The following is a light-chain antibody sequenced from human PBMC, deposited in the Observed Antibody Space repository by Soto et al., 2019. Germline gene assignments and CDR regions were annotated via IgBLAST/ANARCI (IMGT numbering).Light chain of an antibody. CDR3: QQYETFSGT. CDR2: DAS. J-gene: IGKJ1*01. Sequence: DIQITQSPSTLSASLGDTVTVTCRASQSVSGWLAGVQQKLGEAPKLLIYDASALPRGVPSRFSGSGSGTKFTLTIASLQPDDFATYYCQQYETFSGTFGPGTKVDI. V-gene: IGKV1-5*01. CDR1: QSVSGW.